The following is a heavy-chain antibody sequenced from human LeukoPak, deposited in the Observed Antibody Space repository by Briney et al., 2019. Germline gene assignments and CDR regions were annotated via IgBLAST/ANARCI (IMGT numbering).Heavy chain of an antibody. D-gene: IGHD1-26*01. CDR3: AKDRRRLVMGASNLAFDI. Sequence: GGSLRLSCVASGFTFSSYAMSWVRQAPGKGLEWVSAISGSGGSTYYADSVKDRFTIYRDNSENTLYLQMDNLRAEDTAVYYCAKDRRRLVMGASNLAFDIWGQGTMVTVSS. CDR2: ISGSGGST. V-gene: IGHV3-23*01. CDR1: GFTFSSYA. J-gene: IGHJ3*02.